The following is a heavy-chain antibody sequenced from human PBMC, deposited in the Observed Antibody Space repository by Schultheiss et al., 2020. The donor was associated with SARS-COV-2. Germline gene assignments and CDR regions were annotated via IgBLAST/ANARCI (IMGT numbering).Heavy chain of an antibody. D-gene: IGHD1-26*01. CDR3: ARDQPPSKWDYYYGMDV. Sequence: SQTLSLTCPVSGGSISSGGYYWSWIRQHPGKGLEWIGYIYYSGSTYYNPSLKSRVTISVDTSKNQFSLKLSSVTAADTAVYYCARDQPPSKWDYYYGMDVWGQGTTVTVSS. CDR2: IYYSGST. CDR1: GGSISSGGYY. J-gene: IGHJ6*02. V-gene: IGHV4-31*03.